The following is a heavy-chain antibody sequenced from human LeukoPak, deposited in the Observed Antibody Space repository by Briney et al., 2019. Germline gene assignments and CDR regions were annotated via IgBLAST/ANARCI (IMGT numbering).Heavy chain of an antibody. CDR2: IIPILGIA. J-gene: IGHJ4*02. D-gene: IGHD3-22*01. Sequence: VXQAPGQXXXGRGRIIPILGIANYAQKFQGKVTITAHKSTSTAYMELSSLRSEDTAVYYCARGRYYYDSSGYFDYWGQGTLVTVSS. CDR3: ARGRYYYDSSGYFDY. V-gene: IGHV1-69*04.